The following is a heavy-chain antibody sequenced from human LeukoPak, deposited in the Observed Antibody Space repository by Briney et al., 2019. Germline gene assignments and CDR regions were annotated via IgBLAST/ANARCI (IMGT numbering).Heavy chain of an antibody. CDR3: ARRITGILAPFDY. J-gene: IGHJ4*02. Sequence: SSETLSLTCTVSGGSISSYYWSWIRQPPGKGLEWIGSIYYSGSTYYNPSLKSRVTISVDTSKNQFSPKLSSVTAADTAVYYCARRITGILAPFDYWAQGTLVTVSS. V-gene: IGHV4-39*07. CDR1: GGSISSYY. CDR2: IYYSGST. D-gene: IGHD1-20*01.